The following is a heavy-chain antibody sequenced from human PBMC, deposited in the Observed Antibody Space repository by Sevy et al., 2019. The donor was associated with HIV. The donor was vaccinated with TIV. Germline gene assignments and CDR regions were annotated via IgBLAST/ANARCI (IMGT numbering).Heavy chain of an antibody. CDR3: ARDKWLRSSYYYYYYGMDV. J-gene: IGHJ6*02. V-gene: IGHV3-7*03. CDR2: IKQYGSEK. D-gene: IGHD5-12*01. CDR1: GFTFSSYW. Sequence: GGSLRLSCAASGFTFSSYWMSWVRQAPGKGLEWVANIKQYGSEKYYVDSVKGRFTISRDNAKNSLYLQMNSLRAEDTSAYYCARDKWLRSSYYYYYYGMDVWGLGTPVNVS.